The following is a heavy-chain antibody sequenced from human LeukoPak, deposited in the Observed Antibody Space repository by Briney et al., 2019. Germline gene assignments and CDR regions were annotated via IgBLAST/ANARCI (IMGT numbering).Heavy chain of an antibody. CDR3: ARRFGPMIVASFDC. CDR2: ISSSSSYI. V-gene: IGHV3-21*01. CDR1: GFTFSSYS. J-gene: IGHJ4*02. Sequence: GGSLRLSCAASGFTFSSYSMNWVRQAPGKGLEWVSSISSSSSYIYYADSVKGRFTISRDNAKNSLYLQMNSLRAEDTAVYYCARRFGPMIVASFDCWGQGTLVTVSS. D-gene: IGHD3-22*01.